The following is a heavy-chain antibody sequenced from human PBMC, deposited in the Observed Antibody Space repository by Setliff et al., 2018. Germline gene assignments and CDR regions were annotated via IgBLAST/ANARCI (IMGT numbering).Heavy chain of an antibody. V-gene: IGHV4-34*01. J-gene: IGHJ6*02. CDR2: INHSGST. Sequence: PSETLSLTCAVYGGSFSGYYWSWIRQPPGKGLEWMGEINHSGSTNYNPSLKSRVTISVDTSKNKFYLKLSSVTAADTAVYYCARGKVLYDYVWGSFRYEDYYYGMDVWGQGTTVTVSS. CDR3: ARGKVLYDYVWGSFRYEDYYYGMDV. D-gene: IGHD3-16*02. CDR1: GGSFSGYY.